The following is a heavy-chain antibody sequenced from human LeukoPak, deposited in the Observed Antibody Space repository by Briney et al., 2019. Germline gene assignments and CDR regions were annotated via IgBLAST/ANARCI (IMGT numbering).Heavy chain of an antibody. CDR2: IKQDGSEK. D-gene: IGHD3-16*01. CDR3: ARAPTLLRLGFFDY. CDR1: GFTFSSYW. V-gene: IGHV3-7*01. J-gene: IGHJ4*02. Sequence: TGGSLRLSCAASGFTFSSYWMSWVRQAPGKGLGWVANIKQDGSEKYYVDSVKGRFTISRDNAKNSLYLQMNSLRAEDTAVYYCARAPTLLRLGFFDYWGQGTLVTVSS.